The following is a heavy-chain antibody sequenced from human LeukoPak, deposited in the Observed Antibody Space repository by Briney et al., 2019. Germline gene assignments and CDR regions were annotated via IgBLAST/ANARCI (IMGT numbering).Heavy chain of an antibody. CDR2: INSDGSST. V-gene: IGHV3-74*01. D-gene: IGHD3-10*01. J-gene: IGHJ4*01. CDR3: ARAVYYSNYLGY. CDR1: GFTFSSYW. Sequence: GGSLRLSCAASGFTFSSYWMHCVRQAPRKGLVWVSRINSDGSSTNYADSVKGRFTISRDNAKNTLYLQMNSLRAEDTAMYYCARAVYYSNYLGYWGQGTLVTVSS.